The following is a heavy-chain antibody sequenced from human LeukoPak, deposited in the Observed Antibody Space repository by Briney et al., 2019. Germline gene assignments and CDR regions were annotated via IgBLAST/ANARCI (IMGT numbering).Heavy chain of an antibody. J-gene: IGHJ4*02. D-gene: IGHD3-22*01. V-gene: IGHV3-23*01. CDR1: GFTFSSYA. CDR3: AKGSYYDSSGSFYFDY. Sequence: GGSLRLSCAASGFTFSSYAMSWVRQAPGKGLEWVSGISGSGDNTYYADSVKGRFTISRDNSKNTLYVQVISLGTEDTAAYYCAKGSYYDSSGSFYFDYWGQGTLVTVSS. CDR2: ISGSGDNT.